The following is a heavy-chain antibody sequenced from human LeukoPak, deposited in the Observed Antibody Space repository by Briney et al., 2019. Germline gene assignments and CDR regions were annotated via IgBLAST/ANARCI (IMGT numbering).Heavy chain of an antibody. CDR2: ISYDGSNK. V-gene: IGHV3-30*04. CDR1: GFTFSSYA. CDR3: ARVISSSWFRLYSDY. J-gene: IGHJ4*02. Sequence: GGSLRLSCAASGFTFSSYAMHWVRQAPGKGLEWVAVISYDGSNKYYADSVKGRFTISRDNFKNTLYLQMNSLRAEDTAVYYCARVISSSWFRLYSDYWGQGTLVTVSS. D-gene: IGHD6-13*01.